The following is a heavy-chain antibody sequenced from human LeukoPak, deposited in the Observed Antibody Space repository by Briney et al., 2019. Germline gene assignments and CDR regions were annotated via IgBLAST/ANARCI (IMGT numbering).Heavy chain of an antibody. J-gene: IGHJ5*02. V-gene: IGHV1-3*01. CDR2: ISAGNGNT. D-gene: IGHD3-3*01. Sequence: ASVKVSCKASGYTFTSYAIHWVRQAPGQRLEWMGWISAGNGNTKYSQNFQGRVTFISNTSATTAFMELSSLRSEDTAVYYCARDFWSGYYSDWFDPWGQGTLVTVSS. CDR3: ARDFWSGYYSDWFDP. CDR1: GYTFTSYA.